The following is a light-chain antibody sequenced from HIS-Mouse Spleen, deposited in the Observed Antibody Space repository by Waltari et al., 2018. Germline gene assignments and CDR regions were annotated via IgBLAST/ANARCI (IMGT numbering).Light chain of an antibody. J-gene: IGLJ2*01. CDR3: SSYAGSNNVV. Sequence: QSALTQPPSASGSPGQSVTISCTGTSSYVGRYNYVSCNQQHPGKAPKLMIYEVSKRPSGVPDRFFGSKSGNTASLTVSGLQAEDEADYYCSSYAGSNNVVFGGGTKLTVL. CDR1: SSYVGRYNY. V-gene: IGLV2-8*01. CDR2: EVS.